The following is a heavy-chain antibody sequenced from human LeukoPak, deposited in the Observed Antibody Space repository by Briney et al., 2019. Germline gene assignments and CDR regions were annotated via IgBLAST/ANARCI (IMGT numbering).Heavy chain of an antibody. V-gene: IGHV3-48*03. Sequence: GGSLRLSCAASGFTFSSYEMNWVRQAPGKGLEWVSHISSRGSPIYYADSVKGRFTVSRDSAKNSLYLQMNSLRAEDTAVYYCAREDGDAFDIWGQGTMVTVSS. D-gene: IGHD5-24*01. CDR1: GFTFSSYE. J-gene: IGHJ3*02. CDR3: AREDGDAFDI. CDR2: ISSRGSPI.